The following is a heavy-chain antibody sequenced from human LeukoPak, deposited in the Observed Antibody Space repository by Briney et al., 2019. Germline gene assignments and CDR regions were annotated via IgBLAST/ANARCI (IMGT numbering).Heavy chain of an antibody. J-gene: IGHJ5*02. V-gene: IGHV1-2*02. CDR1: GYTFTGYY. Sequence: ASVKVSCKASGYTFTGYYMHWVRQAPGQGLEWMGWINPNSGGTNYAQKFQGRVTMTRDTSISTAYMELSRLRSDDTAVYYCARDASSAGHRFDPWGQGTLVTVSS. CDR2: INPNSGGT. D-gene: IGHD2-2*01. CDR3: ARDASSAGHRFDP.